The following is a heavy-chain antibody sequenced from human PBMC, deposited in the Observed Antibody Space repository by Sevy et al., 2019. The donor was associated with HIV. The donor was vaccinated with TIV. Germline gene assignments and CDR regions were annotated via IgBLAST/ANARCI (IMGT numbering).Heavy chain of an antibody. J-gene: IGHJ6*02. CDR2: IRYDGSNK. D-gene: IGHD3-10*01. CDR1: GFTFSSYG. Sequence: GGSLRLSCAASGFTFSSYGMHWVRQAPGKGLEWVAFIRYDGSNKYYADSVKGRFTISRDNSKNTLYLQMNSLRAEDTAVYYCAKDRGAVGPVLYYYYGMDVWGQGTTVTVSS. CDR3: AKDRGAVGPVLYYYYGMDV. V-gene: IGHV3-30*02.